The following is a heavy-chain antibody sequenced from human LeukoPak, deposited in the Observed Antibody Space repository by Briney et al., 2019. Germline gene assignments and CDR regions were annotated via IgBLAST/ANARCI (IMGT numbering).Heavy chain of an antibody. J-gene: IGHJ4*02. V-gene: IGHV3-15*01. CDR3: ITDENYYDSSGYHYRDY. D-gene: IGHD3-22*01. Sequence: PGGSLRLSCAASGFTFSSYAMNWVRQAPGKGLEWVGLIKRKTDGGTADYAAPVKGRFTISRDDSKNTVHLQMNSLKTEDTAVYYCITDENYYDSSGYHYRDYWGQGTLVTFSS. CDR1: GFTFSSYA. CDR2: IKRKTDGGTA.